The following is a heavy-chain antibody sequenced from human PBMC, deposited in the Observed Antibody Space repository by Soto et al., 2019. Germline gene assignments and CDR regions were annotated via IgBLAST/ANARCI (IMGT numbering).Heavy chain of an antibody. D-gene: IGHD6-13*01. CDR1: GASISGYC. CDR3: ARMITATGTEYFDL. V-gene: IGHV4-59*13. Sequence: SETLSLTCTVSGASISGYCWNWIRQPPGEGLEWIGYIYYSGNTNYNSFLKSRVTMSVDTSKSQFSLNLTSVTPADTAVYYCARMITATGTEYFDLWGRGALVTVSS. CDR2: IYYSGNT. J-gene: IGHJ2*01.